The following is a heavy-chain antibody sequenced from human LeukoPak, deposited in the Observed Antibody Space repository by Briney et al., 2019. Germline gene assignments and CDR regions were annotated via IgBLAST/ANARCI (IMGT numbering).Heavy chain of an antibody. Sequence: GGSLRLSCAASGFTFSNSALSWVRQAPGKGLEWVSDISGSGGSTYYADSVKGRFTISRDNAKNSLYLQMNSLRAEDTALYYCARDRYYGSGSYSAFDIWGQGTMVTVSS. CDR3: ARDRYYGSGSYSAFDI. V-gene: IGHV3-23*01. CDR1: GFTFSNSA. J-gene: IGHJ3*02. D-gene: IGHD3-10*01. CDR2: ISGSGGST.